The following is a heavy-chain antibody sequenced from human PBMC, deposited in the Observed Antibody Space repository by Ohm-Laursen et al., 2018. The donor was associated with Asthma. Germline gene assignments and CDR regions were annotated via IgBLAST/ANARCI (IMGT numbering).Heavy chain of an antibody. CDR3: ARDVMEWYLPAFDF. CDR1: GFTFSSYS. V-gene: IGHV3-21*06. CDR2: ISSSSSYI. D-gene: IGHD3-3*01. Sequence: GSLRLSCTASGFTFSSYSMNWVRQAPGKGLEWVSSISSSSSYIYYADSVKGRFTISRDNAKTTLYLQMNSLRPDDTAVYYCARDVMEWYLPAFDFWGQGTLVTVSS. J-gene: IGHJ4*02.